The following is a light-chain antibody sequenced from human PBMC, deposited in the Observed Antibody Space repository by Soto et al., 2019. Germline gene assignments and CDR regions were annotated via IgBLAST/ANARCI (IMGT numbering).Light chain of an antibody. Sequence: QSALTQPASVSGSPGQSITISCSGTSSDVGRYNYVSWYQQHPGTAPKLMIYEVSNRPSGVSNRFSGSKSGDTASLTISGLQAEDEADYYCSSYTSTFTYVFGAGTKAPS. V-gene: IGLV2-14*01. J-gene: IGLJ1*01. CDR2: EVS. CDR1: SSDVGRYNY. CDR3: SSYTSTFTYV.